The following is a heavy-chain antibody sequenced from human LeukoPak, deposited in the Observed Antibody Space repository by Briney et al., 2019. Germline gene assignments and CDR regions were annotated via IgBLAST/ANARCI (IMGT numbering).Heavy chain of an antibody. Sequence: ASVKVSCKASGYTFTSYGISWVRQAPGQGLEWMGWISAYNGNTNYAQKLQGRVTMTTDTSTSTAYMELRSLRSDDTAVYYCARERGELGIVPSHYYMDVWGKGTTVTVSS. D-gene: IGHD1-26*01. V-gene: IGHV1-18*01. CDR2: ISAYNGNT. CDR3: ARERGELGIVPSHYYMDV. J-gene: IGHJ6*03. CDR1: GYTFTSYG.